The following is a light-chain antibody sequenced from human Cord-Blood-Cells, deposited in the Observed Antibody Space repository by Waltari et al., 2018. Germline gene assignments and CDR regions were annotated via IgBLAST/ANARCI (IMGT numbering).Light chain of an antibody. J-gene: IGLJ2*01. CDR1: SSNIGNNY. Sequence: QSVLTQPLSVSAAPGQKVTISCSGSSSNIGNNYVSWYQQLPGTAPKLLIYENNKRPSGIPDRFSGSKSGTSATLGITGLQTGDEADYYCGTWDSSLSVVFGGGTKLTVL. V-gene: IGLV1-51*02. CDR3: GTWDSSLSVV. CDR2: ENN.